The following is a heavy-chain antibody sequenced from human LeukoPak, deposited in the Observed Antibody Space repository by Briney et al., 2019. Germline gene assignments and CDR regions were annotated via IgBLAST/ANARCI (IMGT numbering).Heavy chain of an antibody. Sequence: GGSLRLSCAASGFTFDDYTMHWVRQAPGKGLEWVSLISWDGGSTYYADSVKGRFTISRDNSKNSLYLQMNSLRTEDTALYYCAKGSGYDFSGSYDSYYYMDVWGKGTTVTVSS. J-gene: IGHJ6*03. CDR3: AKGSGYDFSGSYDSYYYMDV. CDR1: GFTFDDYT. CDR2: ISWDGGST. V-gene: IGHV3-43*01. D-gene: IGHD1-26*01.